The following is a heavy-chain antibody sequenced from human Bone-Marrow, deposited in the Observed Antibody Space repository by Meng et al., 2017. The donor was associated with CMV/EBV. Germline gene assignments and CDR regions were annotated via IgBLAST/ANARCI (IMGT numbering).Heavy chain of an antibody. D-gene: IGHD3-10*01. J-gene: IGHJ4*02. Sequence: GESLKISCAASGFTFSNYWMCWVRQAPGKGLEWVANINPDGGGTYHADSVKGRFTISRDNAKNSLYLQVNNLRTEDTAMYYCTKGLLFGGQGTLVNVAS. CDR3: TKGLLF. V-gene: IGHV3-7*01. CDR2: INPDGGGT. CDR1: GFTFSNYW.